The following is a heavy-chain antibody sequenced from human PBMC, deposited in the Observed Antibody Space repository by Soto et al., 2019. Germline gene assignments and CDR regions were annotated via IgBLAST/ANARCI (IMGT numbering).Heavy chain of an antibody. CDR3: ARIHFGDEPAYYYYGRDV. J-gene: IGHJ6*02. CDR1: GGSFSSGDYY. D-gene: IGHD4-17*01. V-gene: IGHV4-30-4*01. CDR2: IYYTGST. Sequence: SETLSLTCTVSGGSFSSGDYYWSWVRQPPGKGLEWIGYIYYTGSTFNNPSLKSRVSISIDTSKTQFSLKLSSVTAADTAVYYCARIHFGDEPAYYYYGRDVWGQGTTGCVS.